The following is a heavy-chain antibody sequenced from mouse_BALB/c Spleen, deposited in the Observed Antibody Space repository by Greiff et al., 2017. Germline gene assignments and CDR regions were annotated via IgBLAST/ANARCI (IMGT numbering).Heavy chain of an antibody. CDR2: INSNGGST. Sequence: EVMLVESGGGLVKLGGSLKLSCAASGFTFSSYYMSWVRQTPEKRLELVAAINSNGGSTYYPDTVKGRFTISRDNAKNTLYLQMSSLKSEDTALYYCARRDGNYWYFDVWGAGTTVTVSS. CDR1: GFTFSSYY. D-gene: IGHD2-1*01. V-gene: IGHV5-6-2*01. J-gene: IGHJ1*01. CDR3: ARRDGNYWYFDV.